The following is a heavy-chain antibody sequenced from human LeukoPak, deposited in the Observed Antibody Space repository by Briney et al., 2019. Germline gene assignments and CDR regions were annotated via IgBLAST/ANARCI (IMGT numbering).Heavy chain of an antibody. J-gene: IGHJ5*02. V-gene: IGHV1-2*02. CDR3: ARDAPYCGGDCYSRDWFDP. Sequence: GASVKVSCKASGYTFTGYYMHWVRQAPGQGLEWMGWINPNSGGTNYAQKFRGRVTMTRDTSISTAYMELSRLRSDDTAVYYCARDAPYCGGDCYSRDWFDPWGQGTLVTVSS. CDR2: INPNSGGT. D-gene: IGHD2-21*01. CDR1: GYTFTGYY.